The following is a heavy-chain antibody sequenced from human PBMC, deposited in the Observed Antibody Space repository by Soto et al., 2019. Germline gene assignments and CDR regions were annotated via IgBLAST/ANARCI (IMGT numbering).Heavy chain of an antibody. V-gene: IGHV4-59*08. Sequence: SETLSLTCTVSGCSISSYYWSWIRQPPGKGLEWIGYIYYSGSTNYNPSLKSRVTISVDTSKNQFSLKLSSVTAADTAVYYCARRYGGTFDYWGKVTLVTVYS. D-gene: IGHD2-15*01. CDR2: IYYSGST. CDR1: GCSISSYY. CDR3: ARRYGGTFDY. J-gene: IGHJ4*02.